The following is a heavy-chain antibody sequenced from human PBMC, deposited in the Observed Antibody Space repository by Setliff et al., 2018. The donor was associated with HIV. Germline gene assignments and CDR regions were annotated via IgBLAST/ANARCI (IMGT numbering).Heavy chain of an antibody. J-gene: IGHJ5*01. V-gene: IGHV1-69*10. CDR3: ARHYFDSNSYYRPPFDS. CDR2: IIPVRGLA. Sequence: ASVKVSCKASGGTFNTHAFSRVRQAPGQGLEWMGGIIPVRGLANYARNFQGRVTITADTSTNTAYLEVVSLRSEDTAIYYCARHYFDSNSYYRPPFDSWGQGTPVTVSS. CDR1: GGTFNTHA. D-gene: IGHD3-22*01.